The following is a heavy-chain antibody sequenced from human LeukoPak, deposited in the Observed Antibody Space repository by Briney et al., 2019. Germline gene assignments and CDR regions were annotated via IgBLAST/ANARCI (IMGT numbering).Heavy chain of an antibody. CDR2: IKEDGSEK. CDR1: GFTFSNYW. CDR3: ARRAGGAFDI. J-gene: IGHJ3*02. D-gene: IGHD6-19*01. Sequence: GGSLRLSCAASGFTFSNYWMTWVRQAPGRGLEWVANIKEDGSEKYHVDSVKGRSTISRDNAQSSLWLQMNSLRAEDTAVYYCARRAGGAFDIWGQGTMVTVSS. V-gene: IGHV3-7*01.